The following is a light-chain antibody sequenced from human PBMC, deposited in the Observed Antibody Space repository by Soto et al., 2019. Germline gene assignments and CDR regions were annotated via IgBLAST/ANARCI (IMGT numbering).Light chain of an antibody. V-gene: IGLV2-11*01. CDR2: DVS. CDR3: CSYAGSYTDV. J-gene: IGLJ1*01. CDR1: SSDVGGYNY. Sequence: QSVLTQPRSVSGSPGQSVTISCTGTSSDVGGYNYVSWYQQHPGKAPKLMIYDVSKRPSGVPDRFSGSKSGNTASLTISGLQADDEADYYCCSYAGSYTDVFGTGTKLTVL.